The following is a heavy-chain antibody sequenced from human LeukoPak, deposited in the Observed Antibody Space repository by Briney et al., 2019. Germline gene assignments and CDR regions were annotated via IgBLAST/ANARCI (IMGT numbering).Heavy chain of an antibody. CDR2: ISGSGGST. Sequence: AGGSLRLSCAASGFTFSSYAMSWVRQAPGKGLEWVSAISGSGGSTYYADSVKGRFTISRDNSKNTLYLQMNSLRAEDTAVYYCAKGNQRITIFGVAITQFDYWGQGTLVTVSS. CDR1: GFTFSSYA. D-gene: IGHD3-3*01. J-gene: IGHJ4*02. V-gene: IGHV3-23*01. CDR3: AKGNQRITIFGVAITQFDY.